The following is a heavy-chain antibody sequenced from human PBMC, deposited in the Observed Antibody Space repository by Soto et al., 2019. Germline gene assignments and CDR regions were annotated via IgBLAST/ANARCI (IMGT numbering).Heavy chain of an antibody. V-gene: IGHV3-33*01. J-gene: IGHJ4*02. D-gene: IGHD2-2*01. Sequence: GGSLRLSCEASGFTFSDYGLHWVRQAPGKGLEWVGGIWSDGNMKLYGDSVKGRFIISRDNSKNTLYLQMSSVRVEDTAVYYCVRGYPEVDFDFWGQGTLVTVSS. CDR3: VRGYPEVDFDF. CDR1: GFTFSDYG. CDR2: IWSDGNMK.